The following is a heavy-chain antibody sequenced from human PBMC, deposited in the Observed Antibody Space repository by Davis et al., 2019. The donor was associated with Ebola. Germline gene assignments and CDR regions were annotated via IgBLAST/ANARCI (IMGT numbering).Heavy chain of an antibody. J-gene: IGHJ4*02. Sequence: GESLKISCAASGFTFSSYGMHWVRQAPGKGLEWVAVIWYDGSNKYYADSVKGRFTISRDNAKNSLYLQMNSLRAEDTAVYYCARGMLYYDFWSGILDYWGQGTLVTVSS. D-gene: IGHD3-3*01. CDR2: IWYDGSNK. V-gene: IGHV3-33*01. CDR1: GFTFSSYG. CDR3: ARGMLYYDFWSGILDY.